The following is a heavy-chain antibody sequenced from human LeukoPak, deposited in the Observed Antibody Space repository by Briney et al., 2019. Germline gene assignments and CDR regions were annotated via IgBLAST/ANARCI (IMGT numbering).Heavy chain of an antibody. CDR3: ARARFSGSYYSYFDY. D-gene: IGHD3-10*01. J-gene: IGHJ4*02. Sequence: PGGSLRLSCAASGFTVSSNYMSWVRQAPGKGLEWVSVIYSGGSTYYADSVKGRFTISRDNSKNTLYLQMNRLRAEDTAVYYCARARFSGSYYSYFDYWGQGTLVTVSS. CDR1: GFTVSSNY. V-gene: IGHV3-53*01. CDR2: IYSGGST.